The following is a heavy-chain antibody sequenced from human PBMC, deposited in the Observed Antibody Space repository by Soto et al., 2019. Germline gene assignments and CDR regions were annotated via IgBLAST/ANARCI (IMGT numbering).Heavy chain of an antibody. CDR2: IYTDGGA. D-gene: IGHD3-3*01. Sequence: SETLSLTCTFSGDSINSGAYYWTWIRQLPGKGLEWIGCIYTDGGADYSPSLKNRVTMSMDTSKNHFSLRLTSVTAADTATYFCARGLTEWSNDYWGHGTLVTVSS. CDR1: GDSINSGAYY. V-gene: IGHV4-31*03. J-gene: IGHJ4*01. CDR3: ARGLTEWSNDY.